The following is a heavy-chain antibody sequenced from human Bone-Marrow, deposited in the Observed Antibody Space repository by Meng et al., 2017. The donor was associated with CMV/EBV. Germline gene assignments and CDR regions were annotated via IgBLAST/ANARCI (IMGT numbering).Heavy chain of an antibody. D-gene: IGHD3-22*01. J-gene: IGHJ4*02. CDR2: ISAYNGNT. CDR1: GYTFTSYG. Sequence: ASVKVSCKASGYTFTSYGISWVRQAPGQGLEWMGWISAYNGNTNYAQKLQGRVTMTRDMSISTAFMELSRLRSDDTAVYYCAREVRAPFDYWGQGTLVTVSS. CDR3: AREVRAPFDY. V-gene: IGHV1-18*01.